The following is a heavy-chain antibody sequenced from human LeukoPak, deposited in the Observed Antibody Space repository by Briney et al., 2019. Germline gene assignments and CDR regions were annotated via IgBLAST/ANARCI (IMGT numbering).Heavy chain of an antibody. CDR1: GFTFSTYG. Sequence: TGGSLRLSCAASGFTFSTYGMNWVRQAPGKGLEWVSYISGSSTTTYYADSVKGRFTISRDNAKNSLYLQMDSLRDDDTAVYYCARVIQFDYWGQGILVTVSS. CDR3: ARVIQFDY. CDR2: ISGSSTTT. V-gene: IGHV3-48*02. J-gene: IGHJ4*02.